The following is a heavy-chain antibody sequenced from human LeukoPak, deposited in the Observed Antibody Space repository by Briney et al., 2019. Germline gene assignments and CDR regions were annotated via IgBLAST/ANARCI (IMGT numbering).Heavy chain of an antibody. D-gene: IGHD6-19*01. V-gene: IGHV4-59*01. CDR1: GGSISSYY. CDR2: IDYSEST. Sequence: NTSETLSLTCTVSGGSISSYYWSWIRQPPGKGLEWIGYIDYSESTNYNPSLKSRVTISVDTSKNQFSLKLRSVTAADTAVYYCARVGGWYSSGLGIRFDPWGQGTLVTVSS. J-gene: IGHJ5*02. CDR3: ARVGGWYSSGLGIRFDP.